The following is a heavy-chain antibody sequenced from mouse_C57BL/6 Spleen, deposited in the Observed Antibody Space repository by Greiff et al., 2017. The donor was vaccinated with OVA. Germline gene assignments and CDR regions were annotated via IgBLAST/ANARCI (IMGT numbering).Heavy chain of an antibody. D-gene: IGHD1-1*01. CDR2: IDPSDSYT. CDR3: ATHYYGSSYLDY. V-gene: IGHV1-69*01. Sequence: VQLQQPGAELVMPGASVKLSCKASGYTFTSYWMHWVKQRPGQGLEWIGEIDPSDSYTNYNQKFKGKSTLTVDKSSSTAYMQLSSLTSEDSAVYYCATHYYGSSYLDYWGQGTTLTVSS. J-gene: IGHJ2*01. CDR1: GYTFTSYW.